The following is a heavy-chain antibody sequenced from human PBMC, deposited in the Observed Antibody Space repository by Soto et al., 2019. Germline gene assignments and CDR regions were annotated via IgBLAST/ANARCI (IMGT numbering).Heavy chain of an antibody. D-gene: IGHD3-10*01. J-gene: IGHJ4*02. V-gene: IGHV3-30*18. Sequence: GGSLRLSCAASGFTFSSYGMHWVRQAPGKGLEWVAVISYDGSNKYYADSVKGRFTISRDNSKNTLYLQMNSLRAEDTAVYYCAKDGVELLWFGELFFDYWGQGTLVTVSS. CDR2: ISYDGSNK. CDR3: AKDGVELLWFGELFFDY. CDR1: GFTFSSYG.